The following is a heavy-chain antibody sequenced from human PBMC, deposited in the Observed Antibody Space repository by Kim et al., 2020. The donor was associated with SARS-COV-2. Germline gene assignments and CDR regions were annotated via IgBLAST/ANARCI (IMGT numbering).Heavy chain of an antibody. CDR3: TSQQLVFDY. D-gene: IGHD6-13*01. J-gene: IGHJ4*02. CDR2: GTT. Sequence: GTTDYAGPVKGRFTISRDDSKNTLYLQMNSLKTEDTAVYYCTSQQLVFDYWGQGTLVTVSS. V-gene: IGHV3-15*01.